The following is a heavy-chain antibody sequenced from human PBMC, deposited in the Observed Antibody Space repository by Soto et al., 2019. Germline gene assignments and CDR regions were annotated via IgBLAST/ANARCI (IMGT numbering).Heavy chain of an antibody. V-gene: IGHV4-61*01. CDR1: GGSFKSGSYS. D-gene: IGHD3-3*01. J-gene: IGHJ4*02. CDR2: VYHTGST. CDR3: ARDFAHFDS. Sequence: KPSETLSLTCTVSGGSFKSGSYSWSWIRQPPGKGLEWIGYVYHTGSTSYNPSLKSRVSISMDTSKNQFSLNLDSVTAADTAVYFCARDFAHFDSWGQGTLVTVSS.